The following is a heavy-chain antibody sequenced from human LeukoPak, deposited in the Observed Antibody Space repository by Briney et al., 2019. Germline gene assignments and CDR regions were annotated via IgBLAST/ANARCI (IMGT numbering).Heavy chain of an antibody. D-gene: IGHD5-18*01. CDR1: GYTFTSYD. V-gene: IGHV1-8*01. CDR2: MNPNSGNT. Sequence: ASVKVSRKASGYTFTSYDINWVRQATGQGLEWMGWMNPNSGNTGYAQKFQGRVTMTRNTSISTAYMELSSLRSEDTVVYYCASTTAMVFYYYGMDVWGQGTTVTVSS. J-gene: IGHJ6*02. CDR3: ASTTAMVFYYYGMDV.